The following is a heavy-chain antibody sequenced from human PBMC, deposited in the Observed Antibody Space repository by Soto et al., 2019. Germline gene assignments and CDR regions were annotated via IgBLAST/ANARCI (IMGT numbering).Heavy chain of an antibody. CDR1: GFTFSSFG. V-gene: IGHV3-30*18. CDR2: ISDDGSSK. CDR3: AQDRLGDFGDLNLPGY. D-gene: IGHD4-17*01. J-gene: IGHJ4*02. Sequence: QVLLVESGGGVVQPGRSLRISCAVSGFTFSSFGMHWVRQAPGKGLEWVAVISDDGSSKHYADSLKGRFTISRDNSNNTLYLRMVSLGPEDTAVYYCAQDRLGDFGDLNLPGYWGQGTLVTVSS.